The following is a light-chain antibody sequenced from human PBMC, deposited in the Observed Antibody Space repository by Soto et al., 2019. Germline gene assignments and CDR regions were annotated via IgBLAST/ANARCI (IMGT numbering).Light chain of an antibody. V-gene: IGKV1-16*01. J-gene: IGKJ5*01. CDR1: QDISNF. Sequence: DIEMTQSPSSMSASVGDRVTITCRASQDISNFLAWYQLIPGKPPKSLIYSASRLQSGVPSRFTGSGSGTDFTLTISGLQPEDFATYYCQHYTTYPITFGQGTRLEIK. CDR2: SAS. CDR3: QHYTTYPIT.